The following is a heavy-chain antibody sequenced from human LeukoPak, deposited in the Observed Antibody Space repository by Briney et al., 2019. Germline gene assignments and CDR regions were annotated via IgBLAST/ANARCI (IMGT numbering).Heavy chain of an antibody. CDR3: AKGGEDDFWSGYYTGILYFFDY. D-gene: IGHD3-3*01. V-gene: IGHV3-23*01. CDR2: ISGSGGNT. J-gene: IGHJ4*02. Sequence: PSGGSLRLSCAASGFTFSTYAMNWVRQAPGKGLEWVSGISGSGGNTYYADSVKGRFTISRDNSKNTLYLQMNSLRAEDTAVYYCAKGGEDDFWSGYYTGILYFFDYWGQGTLVTVSS. CDR1: GFTFSTYA.